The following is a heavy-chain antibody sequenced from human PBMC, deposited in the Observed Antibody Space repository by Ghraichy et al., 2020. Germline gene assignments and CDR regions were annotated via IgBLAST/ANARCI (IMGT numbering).Heavy chain of an antibody. CDR3: ARVFRWEPPDY. CDR2: ISAYNGNT. V-gene: IGHV1-18*01. J-gene: IGHJ4*02. CDR1: GYTFSNYG. Sequence: ASVKVSCKASGYTFSNYGISWVRQAPGQGLEWMGWISAYNGNTNYAQNFQGRVTMTTDTSTSTAYMDLRSLRPDDTAVYYCARVFRWEPPDYWGQGTLVTVSS. D-gene: IGHD1-26*01.